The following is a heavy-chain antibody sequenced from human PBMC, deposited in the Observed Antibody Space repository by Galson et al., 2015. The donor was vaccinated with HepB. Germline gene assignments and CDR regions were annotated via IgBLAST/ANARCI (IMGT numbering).Heavy chain of an antibody. Sequence: SLRLSCAASGFTFSSYGMHWVRQAPGKGLEWVAVISYDGSNKYYADSVKGRFTISRDNSKNTLYLQMNSLRAEDTAVYYCARDSVTHDNPEGDFSYWGQGTLVTVSS. J-gene: IGHJ4*02. D-gene: IGHD1-14*01. CDR3: ARDSVTHDNPEGDFSY. V-gene: IGHV3-30*03. CDR1: GFTFSSYG. CDR2: ISYDGSNK.